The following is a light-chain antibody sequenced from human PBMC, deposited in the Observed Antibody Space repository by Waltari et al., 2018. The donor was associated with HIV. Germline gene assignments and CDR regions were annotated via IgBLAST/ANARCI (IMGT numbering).Light chain of an antibody. CDR1: QSLLHSNGYNY. Sequence: DIVMTQSPLFLPVTPGEPASISCRSSQSLLHSNGYNYLDWYLQKPGQSPQLLIFLGSNRASGVPDRFRGGGSETDFTLKISRVEAEDVGVYYCMQALQTPRTFGQGTKVEIK. V-gene: IGKV2-28*01. J-gene: IGKJ1*01. CDR2: LGS. CDR3: MQALQTPRT.